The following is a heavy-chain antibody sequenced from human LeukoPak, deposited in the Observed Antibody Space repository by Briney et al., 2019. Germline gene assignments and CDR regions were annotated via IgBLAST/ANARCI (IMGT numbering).Heavy chain of an antibody. D-gene: IGHD3-22*01. CDR3: ARGNYYDLDY. V-gene: IGHV4-59*12. CDR2: ISYSGST. J-gene: IGHJ4*02. CDR1: SGFISNYY. Sequence: SETLSLTCTVSSGFISNYYWSWIRQPPGKGLEWIGYISYSGSTNYNPSLKSRVTISVDTSKNQFSLKLSSVTAADTAVYYCARGNYYDLDYWGQGTLVTVSS.